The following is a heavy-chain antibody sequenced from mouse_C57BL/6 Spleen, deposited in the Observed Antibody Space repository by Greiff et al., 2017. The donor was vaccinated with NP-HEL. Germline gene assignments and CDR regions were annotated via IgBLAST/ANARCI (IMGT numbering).Heavy chain of an antibody. CDR1: GYAFSSYW. J-gene: IGHJ3*01. D-gene: IGHD2-5*01. V-gene: IGHV1-80*01. CDR3: ARNHYSNYPFAY. CDR2: IYPGDGDT. Sequence: VQLQQSGAELVKPGASVKISCKASGYAFSSYWMNWVKQRPGKGLEWIGQIYPGDGDTNYNGKFKGKATLTADKSSSTAYMQLSSLTSEDSAVYFCARNHYSNYPFAYWGQGTLVTVSA.